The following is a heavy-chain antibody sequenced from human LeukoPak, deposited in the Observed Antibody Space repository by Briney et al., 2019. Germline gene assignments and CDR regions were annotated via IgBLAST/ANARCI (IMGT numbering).Heavy chain of an antibody. Sequence: VASVKVSCKVSGYTLTELSMHWVRQAPGKGLEWMGGFDPEDGETIYAQKFQGRVTMTEDTSTDTAYMELSSLRSEDTAVYYCATVVVGATGHYYGMDVWGQGTTVTVSS. CDR2: FDPEDGET. CDR1: GYTLTELS. V-gene: IGHV1-24*01. CDR3: ATVVVGATGHYYGMDV. J-gene: IGHJ6*02. D-gene: IGHD1-26*01.